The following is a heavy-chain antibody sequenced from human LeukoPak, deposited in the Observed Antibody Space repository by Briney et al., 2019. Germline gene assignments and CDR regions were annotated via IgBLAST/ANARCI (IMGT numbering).Heavy chain of an antibody. CDR3: AKGWQVGY. D-gene: IGHD3-10*01. CDR1: GFTFSNYV. J-gene: IGHJ4*02. V-gene: IGHV3-23*01. CDR2: FSGGGGST. Sequence: PGGSLRLSYAASGFTFSNYVMSWVRQAPGKGLEWVSSFSGGGGSTYYADSVKGRFTISTDNSKNTLYLQMNSLRAEDTAVYYCAKGWQVGYWGQGTLVTVSS.